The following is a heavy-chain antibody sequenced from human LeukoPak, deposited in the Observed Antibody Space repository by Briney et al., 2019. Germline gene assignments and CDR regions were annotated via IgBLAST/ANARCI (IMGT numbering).Heavy chain of an antibody. CDR3: ARTPGGCSGGSCYSGSFDY. CDR1: GFTFSSYG. J-gene: IGHJ4*02. Sequence: GGSLRLSCAASGFTFSSYGMHWVRQGPGKRLEWGAVIWYDGSNKYYADSVKGRFTISRDNSKNTLYLQMNTLRAEDTAVYYCARTPGGCSGGSCYSGSFDYWGQGTLVTVSS. D-gene: IGHD2-15*01. CDR2: IWYDGSNK. V-gene: IGHV3-33*01.